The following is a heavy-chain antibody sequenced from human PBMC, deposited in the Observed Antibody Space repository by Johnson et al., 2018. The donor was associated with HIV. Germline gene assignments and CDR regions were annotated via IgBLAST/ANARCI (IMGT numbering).Heavy chain of an antibody. Sequence: QVQLVESGGGVVQPGGSLRLSCAASGFTFSSYGMHWVRQAPGKGLEWVAFIRYDGSNKYYADSVKGRFTISRDNSKNTLYLQMNSLRAEDTAVYYCARPPAFMGNDGSGSWWAFDSWGQGTMVTVSS. V-gene: IGHV3-30*02. D-gene: IGHD3-10*01. CDR1: GFTFSSYG. J-gene: IGHJ3*02. CDR2: IRYDGSNK. CDR3: ARPPAFMGNDGSGSWWAFDS.